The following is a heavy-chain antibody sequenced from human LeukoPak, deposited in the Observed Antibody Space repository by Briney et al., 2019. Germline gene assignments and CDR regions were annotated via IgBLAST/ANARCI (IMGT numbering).Heavy chain of an antibody. Sequence: PGGSLRLSCAASGFTFSSYAMSWVRQAPGKGLEWVSAISGSGGSTYYADSAKGRFTISRDNSKNTLYLQMNSLRAEDTAVYYCAKDLSAYKYYFDYWGQGTLVTVSS. CDR2: ISGSGGST. CDR3: AKDLSAYKYYFDY. J-gene: IGHJ4*02. V-gene: IGHV3-23*01. D-gene: IGHD2-21*01. CDR1: GFTFSSYA.